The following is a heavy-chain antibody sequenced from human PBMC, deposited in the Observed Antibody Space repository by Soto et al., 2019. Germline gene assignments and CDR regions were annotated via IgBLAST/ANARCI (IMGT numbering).Heavy chain of an antibody. D-gene: IGHD4-17*01. J-gene: IGHJ4*02. CDR3: AKDPSASTVVTPWP. V-gene: IGHV3-30*18. CDR1: GFTFSSYG. CDR2: ISYDGSNK. Sequence: GGSLRLSCAASGFTFSSYGMHWVRQAPGKGLEWVAVISYDGSNKYYADSVKGRFTISRDNSKNTLYLQMNSLRAEDTAVYYCAKDPSASTVVTPWPWGQGTLVTVSS.